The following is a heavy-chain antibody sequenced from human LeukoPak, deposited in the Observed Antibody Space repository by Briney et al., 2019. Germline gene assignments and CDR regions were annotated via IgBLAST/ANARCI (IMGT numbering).Heavy chain of an antibody. CDR2: IYYSGST. J-gene: IGHJ4*02. CDR1: GGSISSYY. V-gene: IGHV4-59*08. CDR3: ARLYYDSSGYGYYFDY. D-gene: IGHD3-22*01. Sequence: SETLSLTCAVSGGSISSYYWSWIRQPPGKGLEWIGYIYYSGSTNYNPSLKSRVTISVDTSKNQFSLKLSSATAADTAVYYCARLYYDSSGYGYYFDYWGQGTLVTVPS.